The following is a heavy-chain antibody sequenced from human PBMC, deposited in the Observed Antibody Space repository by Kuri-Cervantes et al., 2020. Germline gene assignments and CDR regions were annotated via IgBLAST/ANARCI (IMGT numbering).Heavy chain of an antibody. J-gene: IGHJ5*02. CDR1: GYTFTGYY. Sequence: SVKVSCKASGYTFTGYYMHWVRQAPGQGLEWMGGIIPIFGTANYAQKFQGRVTITTDESTSTAYMELSSLRSEDTAVYYCARDRSNYAANWFDPWGQGTLVTVSS. CDR3: ARDRSNYAANWFDP. D-gene: IGHD4-11*01. CDR2: IIPIFGTA. V-gene: IGHV1-69*05.